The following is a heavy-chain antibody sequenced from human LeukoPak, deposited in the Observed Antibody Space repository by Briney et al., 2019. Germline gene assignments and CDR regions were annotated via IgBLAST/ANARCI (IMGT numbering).Heavy chain of an antibody. J-gene: IGHJ4*02. Sequence: PSETLSLTCTVSGGSISSGGYYWSWIRQHPGKGLEWIGYIYYSGSTYYNPSLKSRVTISVDTSKNQFSLKLSSVTAADTAVYYCARGVMAGYITHPVDYWGQGTLVTVSS. CDR1: GGSISSGGYY. D-gene: IGHD5-24*01. V-gene: IGHV4-31*03. CDR3: ARGVMAGYITHPVDY. CDR2: IYYSGST.